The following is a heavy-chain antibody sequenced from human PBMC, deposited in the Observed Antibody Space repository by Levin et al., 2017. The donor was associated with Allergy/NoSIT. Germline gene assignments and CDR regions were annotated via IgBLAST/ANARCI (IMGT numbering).Heavy chain of an antibody. J-gene: IGHJ3*02. CDR2: IKQDGSEK. V-gene: IGHV3-7*04. Sequence: PGGSLRLSCAASGFTFSSYWMSWVRQAPGKGLEWVANIKQDGSEKYYVDSVKGRFTISRDNAKNSLYLQMNSLRAEDTAVYYCARDVYREVLLWFGDRGDAFDSWGQGTMVTVSS. CDR3: ARDVYREVLLWFGDRGDAFDS. CDR1: GFTFSSYW. D-gene: IGHD3-10*01.